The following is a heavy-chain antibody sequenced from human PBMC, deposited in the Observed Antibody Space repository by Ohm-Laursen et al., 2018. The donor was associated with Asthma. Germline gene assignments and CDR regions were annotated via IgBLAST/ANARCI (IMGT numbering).Heavy chain of an antibody. CDR2: ISYDGSNK. CDR3: ASELGYSSSWPVNDY. Sequence: SLRLSCAAPGFTFSSYGMHWVRQAPSKGLEWVAVISYDGSNKYYADSVKGRFTISRDNSKNTLYLQINSLRAEDTAVYYCASELGYSSSWPVNDYWGQGTLVTVSS. CDR1: GFTFSSYG. V-gene: IGHV3-30*03. D-gene: IGHD6-13*01. J-gene: IGHJ4*02.